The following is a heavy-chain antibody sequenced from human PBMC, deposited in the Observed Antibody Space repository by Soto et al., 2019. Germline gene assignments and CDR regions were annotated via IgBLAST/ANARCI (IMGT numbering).Heavy chain of an antibody. Sequence: EVQLVESGGGLVQPGGSLRLSCAASGFTFSSYAMHWVRQAPGKGLEYVSAISGDGYSTYYANSVKGRFTISRDNSKNALYLQMGSLRADDMALYYCASAPVGVYDYWGQGTLVTVSS. CDR3: ASAPVGVYDY. CDR2: ISGDGYST. V-gene: IGHV3-64*01. CDR1: GFTFSSYA. J-gene: IGHJ4*02. D-gene: IGHD1-26*01.